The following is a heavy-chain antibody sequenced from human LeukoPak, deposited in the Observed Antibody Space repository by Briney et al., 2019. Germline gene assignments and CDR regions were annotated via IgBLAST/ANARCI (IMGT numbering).Heavy chain of an antibody. CDR2: ISYDGSNK. CDR3: ARVRGYSYGYTDY. Sequence: RGSLRLSCAASGFTFSSYAMHWVRQAPGKGLEWVAVISYDGSNKYYADSVKGRFTISRDNSKNTPYLQMNSLRAEDTAVYYCARVRGYSYGYTDYWGQGTLVTVSS. D-gene: IGHD5-18*01. CDR1: GFTFSSYA. J-gene: IGHJ4*02. V-gene: IGHV3-30*04.